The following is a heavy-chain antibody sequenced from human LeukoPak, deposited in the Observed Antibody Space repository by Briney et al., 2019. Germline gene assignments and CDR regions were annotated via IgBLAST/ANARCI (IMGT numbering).Heavy chain of an antibody. V-gene: IGHV3-33*01. Sequence: GGSLRLSCAASGFTFRSHGMHWVRQAPGKGLEWVAFIWYDGSNKYYTDSVKGRFSISRDNSKNTLYLQMNSLRAEDTAVYYCAGDRATSYFDYWGQGALVTISS. J-gene: IGHJ4*02. D-gene: IGHD1-26*01. CDR3: AGDRATSYFDY. CDR1: GFTFRSHG. CDR2: IWYDGSNK.